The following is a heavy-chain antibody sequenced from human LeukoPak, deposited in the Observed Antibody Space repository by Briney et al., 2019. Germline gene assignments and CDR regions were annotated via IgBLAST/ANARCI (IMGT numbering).Heavy chain of an antibody. V-gene: IGHV1-8*03. CDR3: ARRHYDFWSGYYSYFDY. CDR1: GCTFTSYD. CDR2: MNPNSGNT. Sequence: ASVKVSCKASGCTFTSYDINWVRQATGQGLEWMGWMNPNSGNTGYAQKFQGRVTITRNTSISTAYMELSSLRSEDTAVYYCARRHYDFWSGYYSYFDYWGQGTLVTVSS. D-gene: IGHD3-3*01. J-gene: IGHJ4*02.